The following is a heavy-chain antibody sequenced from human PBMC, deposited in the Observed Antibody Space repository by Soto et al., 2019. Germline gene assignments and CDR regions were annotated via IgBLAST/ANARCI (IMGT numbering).Heavy chain of an antibody. CDR1: GFTFTDYA. Sequence: GGSLRLSCAASGFTFTDYAMSWVRQAPGKGLEWVSLIDASGGYTYYADSVKGRFTISRDNSKNTLYLQMNSLRVEDTAMYYCVRENYYYGMDVWGQGTAVTVSS. CDR3: VRENYYYGMDV. V-gene: IGHV3-23*01. J-gene: IGHJ6*02. CDR2: IDASGGYT.